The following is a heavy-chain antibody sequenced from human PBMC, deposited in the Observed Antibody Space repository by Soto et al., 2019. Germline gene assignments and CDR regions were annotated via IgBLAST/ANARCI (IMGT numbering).Heavy chain of an antibody. J-gene: IGHJ4*02. CDR2: ISDSSRYT. D-gene: IGHD6-19*01. CDR3: ARHTSGWHYYDY. CDR1: GFNFSDHY. Sequence: GGSLRLSCAASGFNFSDHYMNWVRQAPGKGLEWVSYISDSSRYTNFADSVKGRFTISRDNAKNSLYLQMNSLRVEDTAVYYCARHTSGWHYYDYWGQGTPVTVS. V-gene: IGHV3-11*06.